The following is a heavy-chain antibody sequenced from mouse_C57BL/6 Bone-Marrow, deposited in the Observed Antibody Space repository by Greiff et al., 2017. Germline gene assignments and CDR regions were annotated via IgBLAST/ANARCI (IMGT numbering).Heavy chain of an antibody. D-gene: IGHD2-2*01. V-gene: IGHV1-69*01. CDR2: IDPSDSYT. CDR1: GYTFHSYW. CDR3: ARGWLPFAY. J-gene: IGHJ3*01. Sequence: VKLQQPGAELVMPGASVKLSCKASGYTFHSYWMHWVKQRPGQGLEWIGEIDPSDSYTNYNQKFKGKSTLTVDKSSSTAYMQLSSLTSEDSAVYYCARGWLPFAYWGQGTLVTVSA.